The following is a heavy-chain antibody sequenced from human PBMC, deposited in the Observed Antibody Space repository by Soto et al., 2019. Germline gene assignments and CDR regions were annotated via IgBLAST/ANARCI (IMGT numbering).Heavy chain of an antibody. J-gene: IGHJ6*02. CDR3: ARRAEYYEGSGRNYYYGMDV. V-gene: IGHV3-33*01. Sequence: GGSLRLSCVASGFSFRSFGMHWVRQAPGKGLEWVAVIWSDGNTEYYANSVKGRFTIARDNSENTLYLEMNGLRVDDTAVYYCARRAEYYEGSGRNYYYGMDVWGQGTTVTVSS. D-gene: IGHD3-22*01. CDR1: GFSFRSFG. CDR2: IWSDGNTE.